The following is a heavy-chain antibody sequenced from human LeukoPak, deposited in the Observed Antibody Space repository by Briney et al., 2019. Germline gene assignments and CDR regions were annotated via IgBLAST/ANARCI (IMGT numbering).Heavy chain of an antibody. Sequence: GGSLRLSCAASGFTVSSNYMSWVRQAPGKGLEWVSVIYSGGSTYYADSVKGRFTISRDNSKNTLYLQMNSLRAEDTAVYYCARVPHYSSKIYYYYYGMDVWGQGTTVTVSS. J-gene: IGHJ6*02. V-gene: IGHV3-66*01. CDR3: ARVPHYSSKIYYYYYGMDV. D-gene: IGHD6-13*01. CDR2: IYSGGST. CDR1: GFTVSSNY.